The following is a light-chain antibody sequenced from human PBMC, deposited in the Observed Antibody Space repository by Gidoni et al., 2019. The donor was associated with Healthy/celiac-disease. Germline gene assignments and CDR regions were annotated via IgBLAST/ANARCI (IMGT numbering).Light chain of an antibody. CDR2: GAS. Sequence: DIVSTHSPGTLSLSPGERATLSCRASQSVSSSYLAWYQQKPGQAPRLLIYGASSRATGIPDRFSGSGSGTDFTLTISRLEPEDFAVYYCQQYGSSFTFGPGTKVDIK. CDR3: QQYGSSFT. V-gene: IGKV3-20*01. CDR1: QSVSSSY. J-gene: IGKJ3*01.